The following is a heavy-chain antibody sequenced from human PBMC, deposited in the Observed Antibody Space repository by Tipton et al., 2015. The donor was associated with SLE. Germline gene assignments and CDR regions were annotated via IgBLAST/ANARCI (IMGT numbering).Heavy chain of an antibody. CDR1: GFTFSSYS. D-gene: IGHD2-2*01. CDR3: AKDDDIVVVPAAHFDY. Sequence: SLRLSCTASGFTFSSYSMNWVRQAPGKGLEWVAFIRYDGSNKYYADSVKGRFTISRDNSKNTLYLQMNSLRAEDTAVYYCAKDDDIVVVPAAHFDYWGQGTLVTVSS. CDR2: IRYDGSNK. V-gene: IGHV3-30*02. J-gene: IGHJ4*02.